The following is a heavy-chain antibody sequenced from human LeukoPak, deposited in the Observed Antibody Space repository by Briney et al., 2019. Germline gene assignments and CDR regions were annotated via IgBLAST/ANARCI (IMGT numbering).Heavy chain of an antibody. CDR2: IYPGDSDT. Sequence: ESLKISCKGSGYSFTSYWIGWVRQMPGKGLEWMGIIYPGDSDTRYSPSFQGQVTISADKSISTAYLQWSSLKASDTAMYYCARTRYCSGGSCYSGEDYYMDLWGKGTTVTVSS. J-gene: IGHJ6*03. D-gene: IGHD2-15*01. V-gene: IGHV5-51*01. CDR3: ARTRYCSGGSCYSGEDYYMDL. CDR1: GYSFTSYW.